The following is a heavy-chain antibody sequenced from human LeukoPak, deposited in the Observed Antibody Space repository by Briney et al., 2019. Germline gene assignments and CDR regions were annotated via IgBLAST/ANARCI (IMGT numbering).Heavy chain of an antibody. CDR1: GFTFSDYY. Sequence: GGSLRLSCAASGFTFSDYYMTWIRQAPGKGLEWVSYISSSGSTIYYTDSVKGRFTISRDNAKNSLYLQMNSLRADDTAVFYCARGLATIPFDYWGQGTLVTVSS. CDR3: ARGLATIPFDY. CDR2: ISSSGSTI. D-gene: IGHD5-24*01. V-gene: IGHV3-11*04. J-gene: IGHJ4*02.